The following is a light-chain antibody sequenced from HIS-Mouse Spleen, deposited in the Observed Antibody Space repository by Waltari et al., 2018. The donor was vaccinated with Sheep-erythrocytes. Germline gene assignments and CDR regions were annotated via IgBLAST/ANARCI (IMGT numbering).Light chain of an antibody. CDR3: QQYGSSPPEYT. Sequence: EIVLTQSPGTLSLSPGERATLSCRASQSVSSSYLAWYQQKPGQAPRLRIYVASSRHTSIPVRFSGSGSGTDFTLTISRLVPEDFAVYYCQQYGSSPPEYTFGQGTKLEIK. CDR1: QSVSSSY. J-gene: IGKJ2*01. V-gene: IGKV3-20*01. CDR2: VAS.